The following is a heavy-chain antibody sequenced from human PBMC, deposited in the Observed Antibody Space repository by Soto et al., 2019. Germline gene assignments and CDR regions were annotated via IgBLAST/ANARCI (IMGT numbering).Heavy chain of an antibody. Sequence: ASVKVSCKASGYTFTSYGISWVRQAPGQGLDWMRWISAYNGNTKYAQDPQGRVTMTTDTSTSTAYMELRSLRSDDTAMYYCARFSGGSYNTYYFYYGMDVWGQGTTVTVSS. J-gene: IGHJ6*02. V-gene: IGHV1-18*04. CDR1: GYTFTSYG. CDR2: ISAYNGNT. D-gene: IGHD2-15*01. CDR3: ARFSGGSYNTYYFYYGMDV.